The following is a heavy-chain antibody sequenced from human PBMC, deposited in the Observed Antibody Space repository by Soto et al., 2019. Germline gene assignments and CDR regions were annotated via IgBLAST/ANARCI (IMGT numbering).Heavy chain of an antibody. V-gene: IGHV1-69*13. J-gene: IGHJ4*02. CDR2: SIPIFGTA. CDR3: ARGSAQGGSDGYKSLNY. Sequence: GASVKVSCKASGGTFSSYAISWVRQAPGQGLEWMGGSIPIFGTANYAQKFQGRVTITADESTSTAYMELSSLRSEDTAVYYCARGSAQGGSDGYKSLNYWGQGTLVTVSS. CDR1: GGTFSSYA. D-gene: IGHD5-18*01.